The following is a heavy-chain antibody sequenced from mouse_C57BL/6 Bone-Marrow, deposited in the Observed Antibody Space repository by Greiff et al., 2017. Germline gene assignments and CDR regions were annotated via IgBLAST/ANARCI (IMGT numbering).Heavy chain of an antibody. J-gene: IGHJ1*03. V-gene: IGHV2-9-1*01. CDR1: GFSLTSYA. CDR2: IWTGGGT. CDR3: ARSLYGNLRDWYCDV. Sequence: VKLQESGPGLVAPSQSLSITCTVSGFSLTSYAISWVRQPPGKGLEWLGVIWTGGGTNYNSALKSRLSISKDNSKSQVFLKMNSLQTDDTARYYCARSLYGNLRDWYCDVWGTGTTVTVSS. D-gene: IGHD2-1*01.